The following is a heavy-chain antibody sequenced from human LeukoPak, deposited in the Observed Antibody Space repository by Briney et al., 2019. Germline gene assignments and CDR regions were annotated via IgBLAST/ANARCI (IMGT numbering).Heavy chain of an antibody. V-gene: IGHV3-43D*03. Sequence: GGSLRLSCAASGFTFDDYAMHWVRQAPGKGLEWVSLISWDGGSTYYADSVKGRFAISRDNAKNSLYLQMNSLRAEDTAVYYCARDSGSGYDFGYWGQGTLVTVSS. D-gene: IGHD5-12*01. CDR3: ARDSGSGYDFGY. CDR2: ISWDGGST. CDR1: GFTFDDYA. J-gene: IGHJ4*02.